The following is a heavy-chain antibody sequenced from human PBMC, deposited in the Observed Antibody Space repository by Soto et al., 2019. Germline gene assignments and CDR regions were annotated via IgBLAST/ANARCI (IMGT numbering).Heavy chain of an antibody. V-gene: IGHV4-59*01. CDR2: IYYSGST. J-gene: IGHJ6*02. CDR1: GGSISSYY. D-gene: IGHD3-3*01. Sequence: PSETLSLTCTVSGGSISSYYWSWIRQPPGKGLEWIGYIYYSGSTNYNPSLKSRVTISVDTSKNQFSLKLSSVTAADTAVYYCARDLSSDFWSGYPPEHYGMDVWGQGTTVTVSS. CDR3: ARDLSSDFWSGYPPEHYGMDV.